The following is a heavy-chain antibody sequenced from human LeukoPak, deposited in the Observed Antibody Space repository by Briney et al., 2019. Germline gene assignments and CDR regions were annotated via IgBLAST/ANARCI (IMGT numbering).Heavy chain of an antibody. CDR3: ARVRFIAVAVGYYYYGMDV. D-gene: IGHD6-19*01. CDR2: IIPILGIA. Sequence: ASVKLSCKAYGGTFSSYAISWVRQAPGQGLEWMGRIIPILGIANYAQKFQGRVTITADKSTSTAYMELSSLRSEDTAVYYCARVRFIAVAVGYYYYGMDVWGQGTTVTVSS. V-gene: IGHV1-69*04. J-gene: IGHJ6*02. CDR1: GGTFSSYA.